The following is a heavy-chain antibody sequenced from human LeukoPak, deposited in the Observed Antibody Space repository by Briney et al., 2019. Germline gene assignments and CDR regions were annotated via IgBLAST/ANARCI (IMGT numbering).Heavy chain of an antibody. J-gene: IGHJ4*02. CDR1: GFTFSSYG. Sequence: PGGSLRLSCAASGFTFSSYGMHWVRQAPGKGLEWVAVISYDGSNKYYADSVKGRFTISRDNSKNTLYLQMNSLRAEDTAVYYCARGYYGSGSYSYYFDYWGQGTLVTVSS. CDR2: ISYDGSNK. CDR3: ARGYYGSGSYSYYFDY. V-gene: IGHV3-30*03. D-gene: IGHD3-10*01.